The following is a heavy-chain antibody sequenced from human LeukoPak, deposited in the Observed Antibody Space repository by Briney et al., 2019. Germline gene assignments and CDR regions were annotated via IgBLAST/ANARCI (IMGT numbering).Heavy chain of an antibody. Sequence: SGGSLRLSCAASGFTFSSYAMSWVRQAPGKGLEWVSAISGSGGSTYYADSVKGRFTISRDNSKNTLYLQMNSLRAEDTAVYYCAKGGSSSSNAFDYWGQGTLVTVSS. J-gene: IGHJ4*02. CDR1: GFTFSSYA. CDR2: ISGSGGST. D-gene: IGHD6-6*01. V-gene: IGHV3-23*01. CDR3: AKGGSSSSNAFDY.